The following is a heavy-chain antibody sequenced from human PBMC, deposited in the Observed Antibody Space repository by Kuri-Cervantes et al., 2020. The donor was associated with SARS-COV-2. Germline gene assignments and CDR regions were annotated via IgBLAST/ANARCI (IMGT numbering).Heavy chain of an antibody. CDR1: GFTFSSYG. V-gene: IGHV3-30*02. CDR3: AKEGLYDSSGYLFDAFDI. J-gene: IGHJ3*02. D-gene: IGHD3-22*01. CDR2: IRYDGSNK. Sequence: GESLKISCAASGFTFSSYGMHWVRQAPGKGLEWVAFIRYDGSNKYYADSVKGRFTISRDNAKNSLYLQMNSLRAEDTALYYCAKEGLYDSSGYLFDAFDIWGQGTMVTVSS.